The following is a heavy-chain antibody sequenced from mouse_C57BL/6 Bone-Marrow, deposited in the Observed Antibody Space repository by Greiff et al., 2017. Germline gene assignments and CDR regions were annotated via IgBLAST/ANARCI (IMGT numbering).Heavy chain of an antibody. CDR1: GYSITSDY. J-gene: IGHJ4*01. V-gene: IGHV3-8*01. CDR2: ISYSGST. Sequence: EVHLVESGPGLAKPSQTLSLTCSVTGYSITSDYWNWIRKFPGNKLEYMGYISYSGSTYYNPSLKSRISIIRDTSKNQYYLQLNSVTTEDTATYYCAREKIYYDYYYAMDYWGQGTSVTVSS. CDR3: AREKIYYDYYYAMDY. D-gene: IGHD2-4*01.